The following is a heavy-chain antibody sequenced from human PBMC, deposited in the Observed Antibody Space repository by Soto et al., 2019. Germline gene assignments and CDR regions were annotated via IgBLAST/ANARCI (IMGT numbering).Heavy chain of an antibody. V-gene: IGHV3-7*01. Sequence: EVQLVKSGGGLVQPGGSLRLSCAASGFTFSSNRMIWVRQAPGKGLEWVAKINQDGGVRYYVDSVKGRFTISRDNAKNSLYLQMNSLRAEDTAVYYCATDYLAYCGQGTLVTVSS. D-gene: IGHD3-16*02. CDR1: GFTFSSNR. J-gene: IGHJ4*02. CDR3: ATDYLAY. CDR2: INQDGGVR.